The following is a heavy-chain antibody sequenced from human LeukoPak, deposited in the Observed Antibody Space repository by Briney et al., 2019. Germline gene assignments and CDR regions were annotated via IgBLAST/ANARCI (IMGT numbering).Heavy chain of an antibody. Sequence: SGGSLRLSCAVSGFTFSSYWMSWFPQAPGKGLEWVANINQDGSQKFSVDSVKGRFTISRDNAKNSLSLQMNSLRVEDTAVYYCARDWFDGDYDRFDYWGQGTLVTVSS. CDR3: ARDWFDGDYDRFDY. V-gene: IGHV3-7*03. CDR2: INQDGSQK. J-gene: IGHJ4*02. D-gene: IGHD4-17*01. CDR1: GFTFSSYW.